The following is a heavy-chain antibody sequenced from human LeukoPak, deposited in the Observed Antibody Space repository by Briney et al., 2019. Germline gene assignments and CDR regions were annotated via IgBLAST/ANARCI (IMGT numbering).Heavy chain of an antibody. CDR3: ARAPSSSWYYYGMDV. J-gene: IGHJ6*02. CDR1: GYSFTSYW. V-gene: IGHV5-51*01. CDR2: IYPGDSDT. Sequence: GESLKISCKGSGYSFTSYWIGWVRQMPGRGLEWMGIIYPGDSDTRYSPSFQGQVTISADKSISTAYLRWSSLKASDTAMYYCARAPSSSWYYYGMDVWGQGTTVTVSS. D-gene: IGHD6-13*01.